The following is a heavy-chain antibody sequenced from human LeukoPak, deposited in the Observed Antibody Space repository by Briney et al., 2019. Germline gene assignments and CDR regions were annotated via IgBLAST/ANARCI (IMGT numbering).Heavy chain of an antibody. CDR1: GFTVSSNY. V-gene: IGHV3-53*01. CDR2: IYSGGST. J-gene: IGHJ4*02. CDR3: ARAWFGELAFDY. D-gene: IGHD3-10*01. Sequence: GGSLRLSCAASGFTVSSNYMSWVRQAPGKGLEWVSVIYSGGSTYYADSVKGRFTIPRDNSKNTLYLQMNSLRVEDTAVYYCARAWFGELAFDYWGQGTLVTVSS.